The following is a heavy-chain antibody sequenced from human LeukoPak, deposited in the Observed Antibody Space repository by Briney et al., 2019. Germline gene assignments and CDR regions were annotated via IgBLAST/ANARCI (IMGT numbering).Heavy chain of an antibody. CDR3: ARGSSHYYDSSGYQTQPDYYVDV. CDR2: INPNSGGT. J-gene: IGHJ6*03. Sequence: VASVKVSCKASGYTFTGYYMHWVRQAPGQGLEWMGWINPNSGGTNYAQKFQGRVTMTRDTSISTAYMELSRLRSDDTAVYYCARGSSHYYDSSGYQTQPDYYVDVWGKGTTVTVSS. CDR1: GYTFTGYY. V-gene: IGHV1-2*02. D-gene: IGHD3-22*01.